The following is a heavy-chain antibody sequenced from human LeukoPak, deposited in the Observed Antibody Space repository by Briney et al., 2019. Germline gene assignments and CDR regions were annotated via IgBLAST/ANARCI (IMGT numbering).Heavy chain of an antibody. V-gene: IGHV1-69*05. J-gene: IGHJ5*02. Sequence: GASVKVSCKASGGTFSSYAISWVRQAPGQGLEWMGRIIPIFGTANYAQKFQGRVTITTDETTSTAYMELSSLRSEDTAVYYCARETTVTTYWFDPWGQGTLVTVSS. CDR2: IIPIFGTA. CDR1: GGTFSSYA. CDR3: ARETTVTTYWFDP. D-gene: IGHD4-17*01.